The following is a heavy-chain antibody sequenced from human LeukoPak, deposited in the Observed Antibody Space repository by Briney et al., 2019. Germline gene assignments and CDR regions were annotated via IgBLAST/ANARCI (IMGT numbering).Heavy chain of an antibody. D-gene: IGHD2-15*01. V-gene: IGHV1-2*02. Sequence: ASVKVSCKASGYIFTGYYMHWVRQAPGQGLEWMGWLNPNSGDTEYAQKFQGRVTTTRDTSISTAYMELSRLRSDDTAVYYCARANRVVAADYYYYYMEVWGKGTAVTVS. CDR1: GYIFTGYY. J-gene: IGHJ6*03. CDR2: LNPNSGDT. CDR3: ARANRVVAADYYYYYMEV.